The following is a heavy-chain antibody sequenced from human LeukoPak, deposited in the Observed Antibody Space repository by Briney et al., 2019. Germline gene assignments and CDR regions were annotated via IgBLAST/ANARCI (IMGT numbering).Heavy chain of an antibody. J-gene: IGHJ4*02. CDR2: IIGTGDST. CDR3: AKSLYYYDSTFDY. Sequence: GGSLRLSCAASGFTFSTYAMSWVRQAPGKGLEWLSTIIGTGDSTYYADSVKGRFTISRDNSKNTVYLQMNSLRAEDTAVYYCAKSLYYYDSTFDYWGQGTLVTAST. V-gene: IGHV3-23*01. CDR1: GFTFSTYA. D-gene: IGHD3-22*01.